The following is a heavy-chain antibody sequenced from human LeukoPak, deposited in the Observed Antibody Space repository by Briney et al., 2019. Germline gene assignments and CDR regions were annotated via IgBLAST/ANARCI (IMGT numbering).Heavy chain of an antibody. CDR2: IYYSGST. CDR1: GSSITSSSYY. CDR3: ARLREIPVFGVVTKSTSYFDF. D-gene: IGHD3-3*01. V-gene: IGHV4-39*07. J-gene: IGHJ4*02. Sequence: PSETLSLTCPVSGSSITSSSYYWGWLRQPPGKGLEWIGSIYYSGSTYYNPSLKSRVTISVVTSKIQFSLKLSSVTAADTAVYYCARLREIPVFGVVTKSTSYFDFWGRGTLVTVSS.